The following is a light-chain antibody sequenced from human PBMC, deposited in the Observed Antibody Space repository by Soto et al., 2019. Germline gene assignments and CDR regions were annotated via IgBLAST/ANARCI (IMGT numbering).Light chain of an antibody. CDR3: QSYDTTLSVYV. CDR1: XXXXGSGYG. CDR2: GGN. Sequence: QSVLTQPPSVSGAPGXRVTISCXGSXXXXGSGYGVHWYQQLPGAGPKLLIFGGNNRPSGVPDRFSGSRSGTSASLAITGLQAEDEADYYCQSYDTTLSVYVFGTGTKLTVL. V-gene: IGLV1-40*01. J-gene: IGLJ1*01.